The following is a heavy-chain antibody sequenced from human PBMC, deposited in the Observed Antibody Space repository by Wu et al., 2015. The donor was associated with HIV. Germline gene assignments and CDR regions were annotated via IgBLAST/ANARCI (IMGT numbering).Heavy chain of an antibody. CDR3: ARDRYYGSGSYVY. D-gene: IGHD3-10*01. CDR1: GYSFTGHY. CDR2: INPNSGGT. Sequence: QVRLMQSGAEVKTPGASVKVSCKASGYSFTGHYMHWVRQAPGQGLEWMGWINPNSGGTNYAQKFQGRVTITADDSTATVYMELSSLRSEDTAVYYCARDRYYGSGSYVYWGQGTLLTVSS. J-gene: IGHJ4*02. V-gene: IGHV1-2*02.